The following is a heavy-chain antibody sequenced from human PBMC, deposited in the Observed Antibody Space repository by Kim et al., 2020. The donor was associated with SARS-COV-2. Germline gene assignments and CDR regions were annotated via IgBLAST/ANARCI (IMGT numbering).Heavy chain of an antibody. D-gene: IGHD1-26*01. CDR3: ARDAASRPWETPFDY. J-gene: IGHJ4*02. Sequence: GGSLRLSCAASGFTFSSYSMNWVRQAPGKGLEWVSYISNSGNTIYYPDSVMGRFTISRENAKNSLYLQMNSLRDEDTAVYYCARDAASRPWETPFDYWGQGTLVTVSS. CDR2: ISNSGNTI. V-gene: IGHV3-48*02. CDR1: GFTFSSYS.